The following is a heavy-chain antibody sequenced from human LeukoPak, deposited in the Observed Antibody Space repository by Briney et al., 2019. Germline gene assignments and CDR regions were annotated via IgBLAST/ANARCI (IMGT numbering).Heavy chain of an antibody. CDR3: ARENYCTNGVCWAFDP. D-gene: IGHD2-8*01. Sequence: SETLSLTCTVSGGSISSSDYYWGWIRQPPGKGLEWIGNIYYTGSSNYNSSLKSRVTISVDTSKNQFSLQLSSVTAAGTAVYYCARENYCTNGVCWAFDPWGQGTLVTVSS. V-gene: IGHV4-39*07. CDR2: IYYTGSS. CDR1: GGSISSSDYY. J-gene: IGHJ5*02.